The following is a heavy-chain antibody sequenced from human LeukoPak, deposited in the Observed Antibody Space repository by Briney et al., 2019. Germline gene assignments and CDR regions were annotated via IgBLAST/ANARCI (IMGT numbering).Heavy chain of an antibody. Sequence: GGSLRLSCAASGFTFSDYYMSWIRQAPGKGLEWVSYISSSDSTIYYADSVKGRFTISRDNAKNSLYLQMNSLKTEDTAVYYCTRHDDVNSSGGNWGQGTLVTVSS. CDR3: TRHDDVNSSGGN. J-gene: IGHJ4*02. CDR2: ISSSDSTI. CDR1: GFTFSDYY. D-gene: IGHD6-6*01. V-gene: IGHV3-11*01.